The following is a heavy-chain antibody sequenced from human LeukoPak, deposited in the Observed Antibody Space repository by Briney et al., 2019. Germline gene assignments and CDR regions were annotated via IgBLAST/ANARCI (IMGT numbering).Heavy chain of an antibody. CDR2: IKPTGSET. CDR3: GGFGYEAAVDL. J-gene: IGHJ4*02. CDR1: GFTFSNYW. D-gene: IGHD3-10*01. Sequence: GGSLRLSCAASGFTFSNYWMTWVRQAPGQGPEFLANIKPTGSETYYVDPVKGRFTISRDNAKDLLFLQMNSLRGEDTALYYCGGFGYEAAVDLWGRGTLVTVSS. V-gene: IGHV3-7*01.